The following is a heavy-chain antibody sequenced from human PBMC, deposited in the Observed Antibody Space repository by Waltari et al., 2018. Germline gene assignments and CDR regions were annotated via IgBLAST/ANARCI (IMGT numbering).Heavy chain of an antibody. J-gene: IGHJ2*01. Sequence: QVQLQESGPGLVKPSETLSLTCTVSGGSISSYYWSWIRQPPGKGLEWIGYIYYSGSTNYNPYLKSRVTISVDTSKNQFSLKLSSVTAADTAVYYCAREGIVVVPAPGYFDLWGRGTLVTVSS. CDR2: IYYSGST. CDR3: AREGIVVVPAPGYFDL. D-gene: IGHD2-2*01. V-gene: IGHV4-59*01. CDR1: GGSISSYY.